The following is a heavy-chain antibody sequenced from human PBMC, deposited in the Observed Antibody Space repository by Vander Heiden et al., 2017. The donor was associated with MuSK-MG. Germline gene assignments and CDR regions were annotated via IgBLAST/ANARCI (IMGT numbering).Heavy chain of an antibody. V-gene: IGHV3-64D*06. CDR2: ISSNGGST. CDR1: GFTFSSYA. CDR3: VGRGYCSGGSCYLDY. D-gene: IGHD2-15*01. Sequence: EVQLVESGGGFVQPGGSLRLSCSPSGFTFSSYAMHWVRQAPGKGLEYVSAISSNGGSTYYADSVKGRFTISRDNSKNTLYLQMSSLRAEDTAVYYCVGRGYCSGGSCYLDYWGQGNLVTVSS. J-gene: IGHJ4*02.